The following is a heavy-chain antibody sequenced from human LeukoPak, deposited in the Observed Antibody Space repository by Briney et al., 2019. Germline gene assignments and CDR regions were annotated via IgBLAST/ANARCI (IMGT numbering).Heavy chain of an antibody. CDR3: AAGVRDGSESYHYFQH. D-gene: IGHD3-10*01. CDR2: IYSSGGT. J-gene: IGHJ1*01. V-gene: IGHV4-39*07. Sequence: SETLSLTCSVSGVSISSGSNYWGWIRQPPGKTLEWIGSIYSSGGTYYNPSLKSRAIILIDTAKNHVSLNLSSVTAADTAVYYCAAGVRDGSESYHYFQHWGQGTLVTVSS. CDR1: GVSISSGSNY.